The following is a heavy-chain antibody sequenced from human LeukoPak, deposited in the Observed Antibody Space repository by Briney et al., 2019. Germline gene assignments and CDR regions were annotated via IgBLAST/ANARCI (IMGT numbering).Heavy chain of an antibody. D-gene: IGHD5-18*01. Sequence: GGSLRLSCAVSGLTFSSSWMDWVRQVPGKGLEWVASINPDGNKKYSADSVKGRFTISRDNAENSPYLQMNSLRVEDTAFYYCARDLAYSRLDYWGQGMLVTVSS. CDR1: GLTFSSSW. J-gene: IGHJ4*02. V-gene: IGHV3-7*01. CDR3: ARDLAYSRLDY. CDR2: INPDGNKK.